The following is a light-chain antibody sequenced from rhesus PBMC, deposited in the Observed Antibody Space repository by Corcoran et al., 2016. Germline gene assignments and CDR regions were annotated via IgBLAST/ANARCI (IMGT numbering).Light chain of an antibody. CDR1: QGISSY. V-gene: IGKV1-37*01. CDR2: HTS. CDR3: QQYNSDPLT. J-gene: IGKJ4*01. Sequence: DIQMTKSPSSLSASVGDRVTITCRASQGISSYLAWYQQTPGKAPNALIYHTSTLERGSPSRFSGRGSGTEFTLTISSLKSEDFATYYCQQYNSDPLTFGGGTKVEIK.